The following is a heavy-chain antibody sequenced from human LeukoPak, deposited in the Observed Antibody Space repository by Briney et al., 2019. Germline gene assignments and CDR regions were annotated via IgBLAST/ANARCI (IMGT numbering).Heavy chain of an antibody. CDR3: ARRAITVAPYYFDY. V-gene: IGHV4-39*01. D-gene: IGHD3-10*01. CDR1: GGSTSNKTYS. J-gene: IGHJ4*02. Sequence: PSETLSLTCNVSGGSTSNKTYSWGWIRQPPGKGLEWTGLYYSGTTYYNASLKSRVTRYAGTSKSQFSLKLTSVTAADTAVYFCARRAITVAPYYFDYWGQGTLVTVSS. CDR2: YYSGTT.